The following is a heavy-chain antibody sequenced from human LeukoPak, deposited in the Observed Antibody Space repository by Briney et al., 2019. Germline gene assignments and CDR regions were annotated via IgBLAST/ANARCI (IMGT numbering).Heavy chain of an antibody. CDR3: ASVNGYGSGSYYLLVH. CDR1: GYTFTSYY. CDR2: INPSGGST. Sequence: ASVKVSCKASGYTFTSYYMHWVRQAPGQGLEWMGIINPSGGSTSYAQKFQGRVTMTRDTSTGTVYMELSSLRSEDTAVYYCASVNGYGSGSYYLLVHWGQGTLVTVSS. J-gene: IGHJ4*02. V-gene: IGHV1-46*01. D-gene: IGHD3-10*01.